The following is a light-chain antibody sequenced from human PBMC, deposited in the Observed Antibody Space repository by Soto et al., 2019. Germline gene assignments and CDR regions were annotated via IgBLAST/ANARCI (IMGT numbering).Light chain of an antibody. CDR3: QSYDISSSGVV. CDR1: SSNIGAGYD. Sequence: QSVLTQPPSVSGAPGQRVTISCTGRSSNIGAGYDVHWYQQLPGTAPKLLIYGNSNRPSGVPDRFSGSKSGTSASLAITGLEAEDEANYCCQSYDISSSGVVFRGGTKLTVL. V-gene: IGLV1-40*01. CDR2: GNS. J-gene: IGLJ2*01.